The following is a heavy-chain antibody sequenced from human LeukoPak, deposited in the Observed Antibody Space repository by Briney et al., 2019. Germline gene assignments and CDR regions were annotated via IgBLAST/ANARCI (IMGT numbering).Heavy chain of an antibody. D-gene: IGHD3-3*01. CDR2: ITGSGGSA. J-gene: IGHJ4*02. V-gene: IGHV3-23*01. CDR1: GLTFNSYD. Sequence: GGSLRLSCAASGLTFNSYDLSWVRQAPGKGLDWVSGITGSGGSAFYADSVKGRFAISRDNSKNTLYLQMNSLRAEDTAVYYCAKVSWSASDRHCWGQGTLVTVSS. CDR3: AKVSWSASDRHC.